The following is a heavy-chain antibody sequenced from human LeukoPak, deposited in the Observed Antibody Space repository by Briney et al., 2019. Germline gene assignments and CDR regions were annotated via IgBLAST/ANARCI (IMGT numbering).Heavy chain of an antibody. CDR3: TRAVRMSGDAFDF. CDR2: IRTQAYGGTT. D-gene: IGHD2/OR15-2a*01. Sequence: PGRTLRLSCTGSGFTFGAYPMSWVPHGPGKGLQFVAYIRTQAYGGTTEYAASVTDRFTMSRDDSRSIAYLQMNSLKTEDTAIYYCTRAVRMSGDAFDFWGQGTMVTVSS. V-gene: IGHV3-49*04. CDR1: GFTFGAYP. J-gene: IGHJ3*01.